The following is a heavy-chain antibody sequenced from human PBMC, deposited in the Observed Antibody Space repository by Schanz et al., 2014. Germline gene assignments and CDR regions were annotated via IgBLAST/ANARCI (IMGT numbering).Heavy chain of an antibody. Sequence: QVQLMQSGAEMKKPGASVKVSCKASGYSFTDFYIHWVRQAPGQGLEWLGWINPNSGATSSAQKFQGRVTMTRDTSSSTVYMQLSSLTSDDTAIYYCARVTTGYDSWGQGTLVTVSS. J-gene: IGHJ4*02. CDR2: INPNSGAT. D-gene: IGHD5-12*01. CDR3: ARVTTGYDS. V-gene: IGHV1-2*02. CDR1: GYSFTDFY.